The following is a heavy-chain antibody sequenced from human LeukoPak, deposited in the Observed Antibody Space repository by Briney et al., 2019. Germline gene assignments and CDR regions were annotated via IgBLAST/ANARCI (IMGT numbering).Heavy chain of an antibody. J-gene: IGHJ4*02. CDR2: ISGSGGST. CDR3: AKVPDPYYFDY. V-gene: IGHV3-23*01. Sequence: PGGSLRLSCAASGFTFSSYAMSGVGQARGKGVEGVSAISGSGGSTYYADSVKGRFTISRDNSKNTLYLQMNSLRAEDTAVYYCAKVPDPYYFDYWGQGTLVTVSS. CDR1: GFTFSSYA.